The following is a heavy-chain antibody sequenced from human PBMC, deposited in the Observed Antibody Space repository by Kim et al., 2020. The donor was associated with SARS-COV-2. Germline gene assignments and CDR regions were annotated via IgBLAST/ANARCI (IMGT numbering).Heavy chain of an antibody. J-gene: IGHJ4*02. D-gene: IGHD6-13*01. V-gene: IGHV3-30*18. Sequence: GGSLRLSCAASGFTFSSYGMHWVRQAPGKGLEWVAVISYDGSNKYYADSVKGRFTISRDNSKNTLYLQMNSLRAEDTAVYYCAKREQQLQTGYWGQGTLVTLSS. CDR3: AKREQQLQTGY. CDR1: GFTFSSYG. CDR2: ISYDGSNK.